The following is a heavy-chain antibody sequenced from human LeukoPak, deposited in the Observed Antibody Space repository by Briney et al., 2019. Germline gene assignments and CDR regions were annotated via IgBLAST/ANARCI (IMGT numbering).Heavy chain of an antibody. V-gene: IGHV3-23*01. J-gene: IGHJ4*02. CDR3: AKPLGNIVVVPAAPLGY. D-gene: IGHD2-2*01. CDR2: ISGSGGST. Sequence: PGGSLRLSCAASGFPFSSYAMSWVRQAPGKGLEWVSAISGSGGSTYYADSVKGRFTISRDNSKNTLYLQMNSLRAEDTAVYYCAKPLGNIVVVPAAPLGYWGQGTLVTVS. CDR1: GFPFSSYA.